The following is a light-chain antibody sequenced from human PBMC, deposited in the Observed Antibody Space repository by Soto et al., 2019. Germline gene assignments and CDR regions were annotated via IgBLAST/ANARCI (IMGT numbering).Light chain of an antibody. CDR2: GAS. J-gene: IGKJ1*01. CDR3: QQYNNWPPWT. V-gene: IGKV3-15*01. CDR1: QSVYSS. Sequence: ETVMTQSPATLSVSPGERATVSCRASQSVYSSLAWYQQKPGQAPRLLIYGASTRATGIPARFSGSGSGTEFTLTISRLQSEDFAGYYCQQYNNWPPWTFGQGTKVDIK.